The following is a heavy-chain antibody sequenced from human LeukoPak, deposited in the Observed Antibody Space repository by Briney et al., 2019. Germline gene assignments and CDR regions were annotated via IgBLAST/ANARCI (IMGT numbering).Heavy chain of an antibody. CDR2: ISYDGSNK. D-gene: IGHD5-18*01. Sequence: GGSLRLSCAASGFTFSSYAMHWVRQAPGKGLEWVAVISYDGSNKYYADSVKGRFTISRDNSKNTLYLQMNSLRAEDTAVYYCARVAGGYSYGYFDYWGQGTLVTVSS. V-gene: IGHV3-30*01. CDR1: GFTFSSYA. J-gene: IGHJ4*02. CDR3: ARVAGGYSYGYFDY.